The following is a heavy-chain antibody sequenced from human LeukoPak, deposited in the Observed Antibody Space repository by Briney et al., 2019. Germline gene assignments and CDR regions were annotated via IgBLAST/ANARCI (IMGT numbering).Heavy chain of an antibody. CDR2: ISSSSSYT. D-gene: IGHD5-18*01. CDR3: ARDRRYSYGYRY. V-gene: IGHV3-11*06. Sequence: GGSLRLSCAASGFTFSDYYMSWIRQAPGKGLEWVSYISSSSSYTNYADSVKGRFTISRDNAKNSPYLQMNSLRAEDTAVYYCARDRRYSYGYRYWGQGTLVTVSS. J-gene: IGHJ4*02. CDR1: GFTFSDYY.